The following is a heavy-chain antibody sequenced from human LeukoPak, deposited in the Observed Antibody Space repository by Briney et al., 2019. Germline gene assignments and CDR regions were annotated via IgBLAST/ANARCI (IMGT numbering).Heavy chain of an antibody. D-gene: IGHD4-17*01. CDR1: GGSFSGYY. Sequence: PSETLSLTCAVYGGSFSGYYWSWIRQPPGKGLEWIGEINHSGSTNYNPSLKSRVTISVDTSKNQFSLELSSVTAADTAVYYCARITVTNDAFDIWGQGTMVTVSS. V-gene: IGHV4-34*01. CDR3: ARITVTNDAFDI. CDR2: INHSGST. J-gene: IGHJ3*02.